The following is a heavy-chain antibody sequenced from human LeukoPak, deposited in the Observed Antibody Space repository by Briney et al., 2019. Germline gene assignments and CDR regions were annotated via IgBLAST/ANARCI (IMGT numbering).Heavy chain of an antibody. V-gene: IGHV4-59*01. CDR3: AKSETNVYGDYGAFDI. D-gene: IGHD4-17*01. CDR2: IYYSGST. Sequence: SETLSLTCTVSGGSISSYYWSWIRQPPGKGLEWIGYIYYSGSTNYNPSLKSRVTISVDTSKNQFSLKLSSVTAADTAVYYCAKSETNVYGDYGAFDIWGQGTMVTVSS. J-gene: IGHJ3*02. CDR1: GGSISSYY.